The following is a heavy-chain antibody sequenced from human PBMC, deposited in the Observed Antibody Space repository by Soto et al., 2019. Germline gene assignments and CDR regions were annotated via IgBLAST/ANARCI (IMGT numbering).Heavy chain of an antibody. J-gene: IGHJ4*02. CDR3: AKDDFTDRGDDYFDY. V-gene: IGHV3-23*01. D-gene: IGHD2-21*02. Sequence: GGSLRLSCAASGFSFTNFAMSWVRQAPGKGLEWVAGIGASGDITWYADSVKGRLSISRDNSKNTLYLQLNSLRFEDTAVYYCAKDDFTDRGDDYFDYWGPGTRLTVSS. CDR2: IGASGDIT. CDR1: GFSFTNFA.